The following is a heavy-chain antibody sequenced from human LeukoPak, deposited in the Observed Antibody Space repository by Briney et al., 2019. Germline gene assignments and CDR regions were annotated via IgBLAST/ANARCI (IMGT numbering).Heavy chain of an antibody. Sequence: GGSLRLSCEASGFTFSNYDMNWVRQAPGKGLEWVSHITTSGSTKYYADSVKGRVTISRDNSKNTLYLQMNSLRAEDTAVYYCAGRYYYDSGSYGSVYYFDYWGQGTLVTVSS. CDR2: ITTSGSTK. J-gene: IGHJ4*02. CDR1: GFTFSNYD. V-gene: IGHV3-48*01. D-gene: IGHD3-10*01. CDR3: AGRYYYDSGSYGSVYYFDY.